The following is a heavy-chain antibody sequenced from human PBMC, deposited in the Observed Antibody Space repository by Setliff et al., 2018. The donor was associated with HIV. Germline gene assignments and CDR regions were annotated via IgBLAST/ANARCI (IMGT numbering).Heavy chain of an antibody. CDR3: ARDPPGYGDSNDY. CDR2: IYYSGST. CDR1: GGSVGSGSYY. D-gene: IGHD4-17*01. J-gene: IGHJ4*02. Sequence: SETLSLTCTVSGGSVGSGSYYWSWIRQSPGKGLEWIGYIYYSGSTTHNPTLKSRVTMSIDTSKNQSSLKVRSVSAADTAVYYCARDPPGYGDSNDYWGQGMLVTVSS. V-gene: IGHV4-61*01.